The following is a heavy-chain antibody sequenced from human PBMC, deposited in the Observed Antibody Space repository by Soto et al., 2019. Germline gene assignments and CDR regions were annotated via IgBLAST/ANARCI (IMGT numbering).Heavy chain of an antibody. D-gene: IGHD6-19*01. V-gene: IGHV1-24*01. J-gene: IGHJ6*02. Sequence: ASVKVSCKVSGYTLTELSMHWVRQAPGKGLEWMGGFDPEDGETIYAQKFQGRVTMTEDTSTDTAYMELSSLRSEDTAVYYCATGVAVAGREVPYYYYGMDVWGQGTTVTVSS. CDR1: GYTLTELS. CDR2: FDPEDGET. CDR3: ATGVAVAGREVPYYYYGMDV.